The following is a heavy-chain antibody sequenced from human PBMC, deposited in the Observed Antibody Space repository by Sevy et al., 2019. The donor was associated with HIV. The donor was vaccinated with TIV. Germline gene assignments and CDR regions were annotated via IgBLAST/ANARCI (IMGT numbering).Heavy chain of an antibody. CDR3: ARHDFSVLEPYYFDH. J-gene: IGHJ4*02. CDR1: GGSIRSGSSY. V-gene: IGHV4-39*01. D-gene: IGHD1-1*01. Sequence: SETLSLTCTVSGGSIRSGSSYWGWIRQSPGKELEWIGSIYYGGSTYDNPSLKSRVIISVDSSKNQFSLRVRSVTAADTAVYYCARHDFSVLEPYYFDHWGQGTQVTVSS. CDR2: IYYGGST.